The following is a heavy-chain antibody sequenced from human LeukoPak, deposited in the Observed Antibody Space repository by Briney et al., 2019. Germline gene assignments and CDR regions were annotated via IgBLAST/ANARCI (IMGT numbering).Heavy chain of an antibody. J-gene: IGHJ4*02. CDR1: GGSISSYY. Sequence: KSSGTLSLTCTVSGGSISSYYCNWIRQPPGKGLEWIGYIYYSGNTNYNPSLKSRLTISLDTSKNQFSLKMSSVTAADTAVYYCARGELGYFDYWGQGTLVTVSS. D-gene: IGHD3-16*01. V-gene: IGHV4-59*01. CDR3: ARGELGYFDY. CDR2: IYYSGNT.